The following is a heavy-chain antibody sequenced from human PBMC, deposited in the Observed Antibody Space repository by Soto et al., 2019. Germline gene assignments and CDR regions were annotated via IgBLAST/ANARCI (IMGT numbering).Heavy chain of an antibody. CDR2: TWYDGSNK. V-gene: IGHV3-33*01. D-gene: IGHD6-13*01. CDR1: GFLFSSYG. J-gene: IGHJ6*02. CDR3: ARDRSSTLDGMDV. Sequence: GGSLRLSCAASGFLFSSYGMHWVRQGPGKGLEWVAITWYDGSNKYYGDSVKGRFTISRDNSKNTLYLQMNSLRAEDTAVYYCARDRSSTLDGMDVWGQGTTVTVSS.